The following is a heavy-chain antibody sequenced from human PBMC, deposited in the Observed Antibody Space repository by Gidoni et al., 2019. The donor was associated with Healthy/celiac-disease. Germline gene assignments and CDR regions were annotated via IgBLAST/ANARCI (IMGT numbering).Heavy chain of an antibody. V-gene: IGHV3-21*01. CDR2: IGSSSSYI. D-gene: IGHD2-2*01. CDR3: ARSEYQLLFGAFDI. Sequence: EVQVVESGGGLVKPGGSMRLSGAASGLTFSSYSMNWVRQAPGKGLEWVSSIGSSSSYIYYADSVKGRFTISRDNAKNSVFLQMNSLRVEDTAVYYCARSEYQLLFGAFDIWGQGTMVTVSS. J-gene: IGHJ3*02. CDR1: GLTFSSYS.